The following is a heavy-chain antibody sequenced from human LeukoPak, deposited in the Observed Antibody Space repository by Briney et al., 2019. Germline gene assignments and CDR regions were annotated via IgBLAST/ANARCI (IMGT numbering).Heavy chain of an antibody. J-gene: IGHJ4*02. CDR3: ARVKAYYDFWSGSNY. Sequence: ASVKVSCKASGYTFTGYYMHWGRQSPGQRLEWMGWINPNSGGTNYAQKFQGRVTMTRDTSISTAYMELSRLRSDDTAVYYCARVKAYYDFWSGSNYWGQGTLVTVSS. D-gene: IGHD3-3*01. CDR2: INPNSGGT. V-gene: IGHV1-2*02. CDR1: GYTFTGYY.